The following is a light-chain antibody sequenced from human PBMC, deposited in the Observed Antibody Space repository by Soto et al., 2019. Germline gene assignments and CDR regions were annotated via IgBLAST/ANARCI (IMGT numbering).Light chain of an antibody. Sequence: IQLTQSPSSLSASVGYRFTITCRASQGITSYLAWYQQRPGKAPGLLIYSASTLQSGVPSRFSGSGYGTDFSLTISNLQPEDFATYYCQQLYSHPLTFGGGTKVDIK. J-gene: IGKJ4*01. CDR3: QQLYSHPLT. V-gene: IGKV1-9*01. CDR1: QGITSY. CDR2: SAS.